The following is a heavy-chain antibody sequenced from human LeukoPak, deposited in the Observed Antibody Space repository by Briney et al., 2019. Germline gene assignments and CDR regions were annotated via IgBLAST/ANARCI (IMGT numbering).Heavy chain of an antibody. Sequence: GASVKVSCKASGGTFSSYAISWVRQAPGQGLEWMGRIIPILDIANYAQKFQGRVTITADKYTSTAYMELSSLRSEDTAVYYCATVYCSSTSWYTLDYWGQGTLVTVSS. J-gene: IGHJ4*02. CDR1: GGTFSSYA. V-gene: IGHV1-69*04. D-gene: IGHD2-2*02. CDR3: ATVYCSSTSWYTLDY. CDR2: IIPILDIA.